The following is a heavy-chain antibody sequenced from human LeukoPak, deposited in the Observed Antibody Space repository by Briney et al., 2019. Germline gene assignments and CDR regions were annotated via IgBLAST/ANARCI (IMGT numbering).Heavy chain of an antibody. CDR1: GYTFTSYA. V-gene: IGHV7-4-1*02. CDR3: ARDGVKGYVVKSLDY. CDR2: INTNTGNP. Sequence: ASVKVSCKASGYTFTSYAMNWVRQAPGQGLEWMGWINTNTGNPTYAQGFTGRFVFSLDTSVSTAYLQISSLKAEDTAVYYCARDGVKGYVVKSLDYWGQGTLVTVSS. D-gene: IGHD5-12*01. J-gene: IGHJ4*02.